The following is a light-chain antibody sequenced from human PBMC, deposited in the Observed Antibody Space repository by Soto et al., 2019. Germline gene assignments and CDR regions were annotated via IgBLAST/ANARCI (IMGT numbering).Light chain of an antibody. V-gene: IGKV3-20*01. CDR3: QHYNSHSEA. CDR1: QSVSNNY. CDR2: GAS. Sequence: EIVLTQSPGTLSLSPGERATLSCTSSQSVSNNYLAWYQQKPGQAPRLLIYGASNRATGIPDRFSGSGSGTDFTLTISRLEPDDFATYYCQHYNSHSEAFGQGTK. J-gene: IGKJ1*01.